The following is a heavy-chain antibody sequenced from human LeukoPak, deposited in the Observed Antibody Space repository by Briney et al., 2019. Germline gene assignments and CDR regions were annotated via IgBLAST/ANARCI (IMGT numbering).Heavy chain of an antibody. CDR3: AKDRGYSHGFDY. Sequence: PGGSLRLSCAASGFTFNNYGMHWVRQAPGKGLEWVAAISYDGRNKEYVDSVKGRFTISRDNSKNTLYLQMNSLRAEDTAVYNCAKDRGYSHGFDYWGQGTLVTVS. J-gene: IGHJ4*02. CDR2: ISYDGRNK. V-gene: IGHV3-30*18. D-gene: IGHD5-18*01. CDR1: GFTFNNYG.